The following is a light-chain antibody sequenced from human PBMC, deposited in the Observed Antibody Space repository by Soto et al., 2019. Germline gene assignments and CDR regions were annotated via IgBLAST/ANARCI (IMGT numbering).Light chain of an antibody. CDR2: GAS. CDR1: QSVNNNY. V-gene: IGKV3-20*01. CDR3: QQYGSSYT. Sequence: EIVLTQSPGTLSFSPGERATLSCRASQSVNNNYLAWYQRKPGQPPRHLIYGASSRAIGIPDRFSGGGSGTDFNLTISRLEPEDFAVYYCQQYGSSYTFGPGTTVASK. J-gene: IGKJ3*01.